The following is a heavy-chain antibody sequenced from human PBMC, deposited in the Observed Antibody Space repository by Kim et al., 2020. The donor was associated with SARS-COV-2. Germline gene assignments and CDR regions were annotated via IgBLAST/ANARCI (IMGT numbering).Heavy chain of an antibody. CDR1: GGSFSGYY. J-gene: IGHJ4*02. Sequence: SETLSLTCAVYGGSFSGYYWSWIHQPPGKGLEWIGEINHSGSTNYNPSLKSRVTISVDTSKNQFSLKLSSVTAADTAVYYCARDADILTGYYKPGYYFDYWGQGTLVTVSS. V-gene: IGHV4-34*01. CDR2: INHSGST. CDR3: ARDADILTGYYKPGYYFDY. D-gene: IGHD3-9*01.